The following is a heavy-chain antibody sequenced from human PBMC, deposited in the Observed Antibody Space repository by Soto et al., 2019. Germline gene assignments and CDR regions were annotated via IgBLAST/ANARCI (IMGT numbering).Heavy chain of an antibody. CDR1: GASSTGSGG. CDR2: MYYSGNT. J-gene: IGHJ4*02. CDR3: ARLVYDSSGYRPG. V-gene: IGHV4-4*02. Sequence: SETLCVTWAVAGASSTGSGGWSWVRQPPGKGLEWIGEMYYSGNTYYNPSLKSRVTISVDTSKNQFSLKLSSVTAADTAVYYCARLVYDSSGYRPGRGQGTLVTVSS. D-gene: IGHD3-22*01.